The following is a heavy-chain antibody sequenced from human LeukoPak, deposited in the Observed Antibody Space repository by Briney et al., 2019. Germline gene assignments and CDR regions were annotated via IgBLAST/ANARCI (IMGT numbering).Heavy chain of an antibody. V-gene: IGHV3-11*01. CDR3: ARAYYDILTGYSPLGY. CDR1: GFTFSDYY. J-gene: IGHJ4*02. Sequence: PGGSLRPSCAASGFTFSDYYMSWIRQAPGKGLEWVSYISSSGSTIYYADSVKGRFTISRDNAKNSLYLQMNSLRAEDTAVYYCARAYYDILTGYSPLGYWGQGTLVTVSS. D-gene: IGHD3-9*01. CDR2: ISSSGSTI.